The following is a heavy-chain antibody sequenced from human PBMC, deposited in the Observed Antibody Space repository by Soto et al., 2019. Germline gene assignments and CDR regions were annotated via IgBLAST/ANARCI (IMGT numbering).Heavy chain of an antibody. CDR1: GFTFSSYS. CDR3: ASDAQNFWELLAHRYEH. Sequence: GGSLRLSCAASGFTFSSYSMNWVRQAPGKGLEWVSSISSSSSYIYYADSVKGRFTISRDNAKNSLYLQMNSLRAEDTAVYYCASDAQNFWELLAHRYEHWGPRPRVT. D-gene: IGHD3-10*01. CDR2: ISSSSSYI. J-gene: IGHJ4*02. V-gene: IGHV3-21*01.